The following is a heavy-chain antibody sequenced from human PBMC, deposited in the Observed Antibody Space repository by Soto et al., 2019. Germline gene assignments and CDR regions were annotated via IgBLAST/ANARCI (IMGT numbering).Heavy chain of an antibody. CDR2: IDPEDGEV. V-gene: IGHV1-24*01. J-gene: IGHJ5*02. CDR1: GDALTELP. Sequence: QVQLVQSGAEVKRPGASVKVSCKVSGDALTELPIHWVRQAPGKGLEWMGGIDPEDGEVIYAQQFQGRLIVTEDTSTDTAHMELTALRFDDTAVYYCTKAPNLVRGFMGQKLLWLDPWCQGTLVTVSS. D-gene: IGHD3-10*01. CDR3: TKAPNLVRGFMGQKLLWLDP.